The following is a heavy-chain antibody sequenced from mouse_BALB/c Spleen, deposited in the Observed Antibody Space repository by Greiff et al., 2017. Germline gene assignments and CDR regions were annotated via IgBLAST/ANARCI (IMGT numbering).Heavy chain of an antibody. V-gene: IGHV2-6-6*01. D-gene: IGHD6-5*01. J-gene: IGHJ3*01. Sequence: VQVVESGPGLVAPSQSLSITCPVSGFSLTNSGVHWVRQSPGKGLEWLGVIWGDGSTNYNSAFKSRLSISKDNSKSQVFLKMNSLQTDDTARYYCAKGAYHWFAYWGQGNLVTVSA. CDR3: AKGAYHWFAY. CDR1: GFSLTNSG. CDR2: IWGDGST.